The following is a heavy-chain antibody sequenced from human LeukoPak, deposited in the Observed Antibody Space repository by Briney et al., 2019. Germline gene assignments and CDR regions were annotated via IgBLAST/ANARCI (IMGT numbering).Heavy chain of an antibody. CDR3: ARTGTYAELDY. D-gene: IGHD6-13*01. CDR1: GYRFTTYY. Sequence: GESLKISCKGSGYRFTTYYIGWVRLLPGKGLEWMGIINPGGSDTRYSPSFQGQVTISVDNSISTAYLQWSSLKASDTAMYYCARTGTYAELDYWGQGSLVTVSS. CDR2: INPGGSDT. V-gene: IGHV5-51*01. J-gene: IGHJ4*02.